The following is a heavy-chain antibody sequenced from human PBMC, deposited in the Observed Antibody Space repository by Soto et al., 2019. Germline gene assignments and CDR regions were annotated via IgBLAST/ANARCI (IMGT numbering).Heavy chain of an antibody. Sequence: QVQLVESGGGVVQPGRSLRLSCAASGFTFSSYGMHWVRQAPGKGLEWVAVISYDGSNKYYADSVKGRFTISRDNSKNTLYLQMNSLRAEDTAVYYCAKVPSVPIAARPYYYGMDVWGQGTRVTVSS. CDR2: ISYDGSNK. V-gene: IGHV3-30*18. CDR1: GFTFSSYG. D-gene: IGHD6-6*01. CDR3: AKVPSVPIAARPYYYGMDV. J-gene: IGHJ6*02.